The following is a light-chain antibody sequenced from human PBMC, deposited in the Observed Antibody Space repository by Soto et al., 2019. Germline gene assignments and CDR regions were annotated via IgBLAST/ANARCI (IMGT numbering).Light chain of an antibody. CDR1: QSVNRN. J-gene: IGKJ1*01. CDR2: AAS. Sequence: EIVMTQSPATQSVSPGERATLSCRDSQSVNRNLAWYQQKPGQAPRLLIYAASTRATGIPARFSGSGSETEFTLTISSLQSEDFAIYYCQQYNNWWTFGQGTKVEI. CDR3: QQYNNWWT. V-gene: IGKV3-15*01.